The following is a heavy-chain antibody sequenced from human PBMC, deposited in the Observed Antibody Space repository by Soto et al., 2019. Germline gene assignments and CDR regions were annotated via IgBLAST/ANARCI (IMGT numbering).Heavy chain of an antibody. CDR3: FAIWSSSLHS. J-gene: IGHJ5*01. CDR2: IKEDGSEK. V-gene: IGHV3-7*02. D-gene: IGHD2-8*02. Sequence: RISKEPGKGLEWVAKIKEDGSEKYYVDSVKGRFTISRDNAKNSLYLQMNTLRAEDTAVYYCFAIWSSSLHSWGPAPPVSAS.